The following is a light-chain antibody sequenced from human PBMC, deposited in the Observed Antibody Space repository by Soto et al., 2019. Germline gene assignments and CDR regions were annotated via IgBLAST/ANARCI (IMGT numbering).Light chain of an antibody. CDR3: QQYDSYSSGP. Sequence: DIHITQSPSTLSASVGDRVTITCRASHTVNTWLALYQQKPGKAPQVLIFDASSLKTWVPSRFSGSGSGTEFTLTISNLQPDDFATSYCQQYDSYSSGPFGQGTKVDIK. CDR2: DAS. V-gene: IGKV1-5*01. CDR1: HTVNTW. J-gene: IGKJ1*01.